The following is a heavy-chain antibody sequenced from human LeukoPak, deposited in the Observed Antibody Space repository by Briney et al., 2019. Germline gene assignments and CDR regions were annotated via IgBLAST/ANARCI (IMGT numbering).Heavy chain of an antibody. J-gene: IGHJ3*02. Sequence: ASVKVSCKVSGYTFTSYAMNWVRQAPGQGLEWMGWINTNTGNPTYAQGFTGRFVFSLDTSVSTAYLQISSLKAEDTAVYYCARDPSARYCSSTSCYEDHAFDIWGQGTMVTVSS. D-gene: IGHD2-2*01. CDR2: INTNTGNP. V-gene: IGHV7-4-1*02. CDR3: ARDPSARYCSSTSCYEDHAFDI. CDR1: GYTFTSYA.